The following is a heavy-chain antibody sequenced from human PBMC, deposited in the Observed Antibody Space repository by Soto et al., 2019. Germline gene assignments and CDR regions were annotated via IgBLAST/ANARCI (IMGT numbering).Heavy chain of an antibody. V-gene: IGHV4-34*01. CDR1: GGSFSGYY. CDR2: INHSGST. CDR3: ARVGHCTNGVCYTVTFDY. J-gene: IGHJ4*02. D-gene: IGHD2-8*01. Sequence: QVQLQQWGAGLLKPSETLSLTCAVYGGSFSGYYWSWIRQPPGKGLEWIGEINHSGSTNYNPSLKSRVTISVDTSKSQFSLKLSSVTAADTAVYYCARVGHCTNGVCYTVTFDYWGQGTLVTVSS.